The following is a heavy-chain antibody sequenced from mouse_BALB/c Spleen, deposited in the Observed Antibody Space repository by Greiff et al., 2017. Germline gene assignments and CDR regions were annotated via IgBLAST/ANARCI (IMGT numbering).Heavy chain of an antibody. V-gene: IGHV1-5*01. CDR2: IYPGNSDT. CDR3: TRNYYGSSYDY. Sequence: VQLQQSGTVLARPGASVKMSCKASGYSFTSYWMHWVKQRPGQGLEWIGTIYPGNSDTSYNQKFKGKAKLTAVTSASTAYMELSSLTNEDSAVYYCTRNYYGSSYDYWGQGTTLTVSS. J-gene: IGHJ2*01. D-gene: IGHD1-1*01. CDR1: GYSFTSYW.